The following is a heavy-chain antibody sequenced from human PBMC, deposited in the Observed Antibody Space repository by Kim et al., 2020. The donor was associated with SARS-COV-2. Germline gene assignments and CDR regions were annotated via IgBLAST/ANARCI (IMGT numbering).Heavy chain of an antibody. D-gene: IGHD6-13*01. CDR3: ARWGSSWYLTDY. V-gene: IGHV1-18*01. J-gene: IGHJ4*02. CDR2: T. Sequence: TNYAQKVQGRVTLTTDTSTSTAYMELRSLTSDDTAVYYCARWGSSWYLTDYWGQGTLVTVSS.